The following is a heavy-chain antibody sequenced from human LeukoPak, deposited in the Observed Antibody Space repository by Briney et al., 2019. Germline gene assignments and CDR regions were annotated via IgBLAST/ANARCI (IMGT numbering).Heavy chain of an antibody. CDR1: GGTFSSYA. Sequence: VKVSCKASGGTFSSYAISWVRQAPGQGLEWMGRIITIFGTANYAQKFQGRVTITTDESTSTAYMELSSLRSEDTAVYYCARESDYDERGWGQGTLVTVSS. V-gene: IGHV1-69*05. D-gene: IGHD4-17*01. J-gene: IGHJ4*02. CDR3: ARESDYDERG. CDR2: IITIFGTA.